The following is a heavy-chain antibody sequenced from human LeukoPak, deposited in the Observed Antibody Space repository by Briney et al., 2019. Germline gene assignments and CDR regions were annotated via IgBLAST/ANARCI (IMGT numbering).Heavy chain of an antibody. Sequence: GGSLRLSCAASGYTFDDYAMHWVRQAPGKGLEWVSGISWNSGYIGYADSVKGRFTISRDNAKNSLYLQMNSLGAEDMALYYCAKVSTGGSYYFDYWGQGTLVTVSS. CDR1: GYTFDDYA. V-gene: IGHV3-9*03. D-gene: IGHD1-26*01. CDR3: AKVSTGGSYYFDY. J-gene: IGHJ4*02. CDR2: ISWNSGYI.